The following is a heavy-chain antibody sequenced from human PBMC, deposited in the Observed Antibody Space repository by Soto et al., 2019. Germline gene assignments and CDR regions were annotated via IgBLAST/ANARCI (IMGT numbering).Heavy chain of an antibody. V-gene: IGHV4-34*01. CDR3: ARRRRPHSYYYYGMDV. J-gene: IGHJ6*02. Sequence: SETLSLTCAVYGGSFSGYYWSWIRRPPGKGLEWIGEINHSGSTNYNPSLKSRVTISVDTSKNQFSLKLSSVTAADTAVYYCARRRRPHSYYYYGMDVWGQGTTVTVSS. CDR2: INHSGST. CDR1: GGSFSGYY.